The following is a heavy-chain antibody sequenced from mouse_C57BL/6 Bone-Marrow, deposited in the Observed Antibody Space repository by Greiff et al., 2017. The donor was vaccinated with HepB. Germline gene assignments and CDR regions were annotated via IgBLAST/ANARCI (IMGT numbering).Heavy chain of an antibody. J-gene: IGHJ3*01. CDR1: GFTFSSYG. CDR2: ISSGGSYT. Sequence: EVQRVESGGDLVKPGGSLKLSCAASGFTFSSYGMSWVRQTPDKRLEWVATISSGGSYTYYPDSVKGRFTISRDNAKNTLYLQMSSLKSEDTAMYYCARHERRWLLPAWFAYWGQGTLVTVSA. D-gene: IGHD2-3*01. V-gene: IGHV5-6*01. CDR3: ARHERRWLLPAWFAY.